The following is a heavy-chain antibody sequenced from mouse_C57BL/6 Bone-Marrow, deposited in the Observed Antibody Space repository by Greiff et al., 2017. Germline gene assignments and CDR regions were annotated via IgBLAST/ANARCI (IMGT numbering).Heavy chain of an antibody. CDR3: ARHYGRSYGWYLDV. D-gene: IGHD1-1*01. V-gene: IGHV1-58*01. J-gene: IGHJ1*03. CDR1: GYTFTSYG. CDR2: IYIGNGYT. Sequence: EVQRVESGAELVRPGSSVKMSCKTSGYTFTSYGINWVKQRPGQGLEWIGYIYIGNGYTEYNEKFKGKATLTSDTSSSTAYMQLGSLTSEDSAIYFCARHYGRSYGWYLDVWGTGTTVTVSS.